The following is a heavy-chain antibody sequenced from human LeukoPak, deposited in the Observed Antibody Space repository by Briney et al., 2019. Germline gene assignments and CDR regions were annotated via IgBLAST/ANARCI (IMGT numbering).Heavy chain of an antibody. Sequence: GGSLRLSCAASGFTFSDHHMDWVRQAPGKGLEWVAAISVITGDTFYADSVWGRFTISRDNSKNTLYLQMNSLRAEDTAVYYCAKGAWLDYWGQGTLVTVSS. J-gene: IGHJ4*02. CDR2: ISVITGDT. CDR3: AKGAWLDY. D-gene: IGHD3-9*01. CDR1: GFTFSDHH. V-gene: IGHV3-23*01.